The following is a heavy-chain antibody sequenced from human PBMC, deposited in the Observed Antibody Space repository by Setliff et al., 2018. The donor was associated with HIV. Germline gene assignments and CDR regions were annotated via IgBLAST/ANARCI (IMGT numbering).Heavy chain of an antibody. D-gene: IGHD2-2*01. J-gene: IGHJ4*02. CDR2: IFYSGST. CDR1: GGSFSGYS. Sequence: SGTLSLTCAVYGGSFSGYSWNWIRQPPGKGLEWIGYIFYSGSTNYNPALKRRVTISVDTPKNQFSLKLNSVTAADTGVYYCARRGGEVLSAMQEVDSWGQGTLVTVSS. CDR3: ARRGGEVLSAMQEVDS. V-gene: IGHV4-34*12.